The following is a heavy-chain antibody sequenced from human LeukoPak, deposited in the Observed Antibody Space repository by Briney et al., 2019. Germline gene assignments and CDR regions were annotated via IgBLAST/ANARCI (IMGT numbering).Heavy chain of an antibody. CDR3: ARNKSNGYIAPAFDS. V-gene: IGHV5-51*01. CDR2: IYPGGSDT. D-gene: IGHD5-24*01. J-gene: IGHJ4*02. CDR1: GYSFNDVW. Sequence: GESLKISGKGSGYSFNDVWISWGRQMPGKGLEWLGIIYPGGSDTRYSPSFQGHVTISADKSISTAYLHWSSLKASDTAMYYCARNKSNGYIAPAFDSRGQGTLVTVSS.